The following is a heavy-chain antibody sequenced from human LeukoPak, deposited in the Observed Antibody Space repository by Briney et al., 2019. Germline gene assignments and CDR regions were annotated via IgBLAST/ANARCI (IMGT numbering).Heavy chain of an antibody. CDR1: GGSLSSSSYY. V-gene: IGHV4-39*01. J-gene: IGHJ5*02. D-gene: IGHD3-22*01. CDR3: ARHLPYYYDSSGYSS. CDR2: IYYSGST. Sequence: SETLSLTCTVSGGSLSSSSYYWGWIRQPPGKGLEWIGGIYYSGSTYYNPSLKSRITISADTPKNQFSLKLSSVTAADTAVYYCARHLPYYYDSSGYSSWGQGTLVTVSS.